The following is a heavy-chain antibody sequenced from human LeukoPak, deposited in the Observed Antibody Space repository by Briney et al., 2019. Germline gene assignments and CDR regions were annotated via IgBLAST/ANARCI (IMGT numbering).Heavy chain of an antibody. V-gene: IGHV5-51*01. D-gene: IGHD6-13*01. CDR3: ARSYWTIAGPSYYYYMDV. CDR2: IYPGDSDT. J-gene: IGHJ6*03. Sequence: GESLKISCKGSGYSFTSYWIGWVRQMPGGGLEWMGIIYPGDSDTTYSPSFQGQVTISADKSISTAYLQWSSLKASDTAIYYCARSYWTIAGPSYYYYMDVWGKGTTVTVSS. CDR1: GYSFTSYW.